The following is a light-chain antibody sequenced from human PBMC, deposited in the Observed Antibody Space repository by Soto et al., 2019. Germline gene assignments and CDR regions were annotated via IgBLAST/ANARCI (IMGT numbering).Light chain of an antibody. Sequence: QSALTQPASVSWSPGQSITVSCTGTSSDVGGYNYVSLYQQHPGKAPKIMIYDVSNRPSGVSNRFSGSKSGNTASLTSSGLQSEDEADYYCNSYTTRSTYVFGTGTKLTVL. CDR2: DVS. V-gene: IGLV2-14*01. CDR1: SSDVGGYNY. J-gene: IGLJ1*01. CDR3: NSYTTRSTYV.